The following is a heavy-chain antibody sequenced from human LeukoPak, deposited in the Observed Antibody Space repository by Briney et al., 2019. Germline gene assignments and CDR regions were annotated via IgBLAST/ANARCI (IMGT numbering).Heavy chain of an antibody. V-gene: IGHV3-48*03. J-gene: IGHJ5*02. D-gene: IGHD3-22*01. CDR1: GFSFSSYE. CDR3: ARVMIGTVNWFDP. Sequence: WGSLRLSCAVSGFSFSSYEMNWVRQAPGKGLEWVSRISSSDIIYYSASVKGRFTISRDNAKNSLFLQMNSLRAEDTAVYYCARVMIGTVNWFDPWGQGTLVTVSS. CDR2: ISSSDII.